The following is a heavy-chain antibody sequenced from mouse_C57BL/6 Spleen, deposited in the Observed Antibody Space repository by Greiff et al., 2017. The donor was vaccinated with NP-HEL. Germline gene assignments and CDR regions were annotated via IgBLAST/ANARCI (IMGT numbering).Heavy chain of an antibody. D-gene: IGHD2-3*01. Sequence: VQLQQPGAELVRPGSSVKLSCKASGYTFTSYWMDWVKQRPGQGLEWIGNIYPSDSETHYNQKFKDKATLTVEKSSSTAYMQLSSLTSEDSAVYYCARSSGQDDGYYNYAMDYWGQGTSVTVSS. CDR2: IYPSDSET. CDR3: ARSSGQDDGYYNYAMDY. V-gene: IGHV1-61*01. J-gene: IGHJ4*01. CDR1: GYTFTSYW.